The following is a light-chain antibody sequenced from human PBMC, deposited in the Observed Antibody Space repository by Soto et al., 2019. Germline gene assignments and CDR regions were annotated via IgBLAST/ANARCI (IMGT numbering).Light chain of an antibody. V-gene: IGLV2-23*01. CDR3: CSYAGSSTYV. CDR2: QAT. J-gene: IGLJ1*01. Sequence: QSALTQPAAVSGSPGQSITISCTGTSSDLAIYNYVSWYQQQPGKAPKLMIYQATNRPSGVSNRFSGSKSGNTASLTISGLQAEDEADYYCCSYAGSSTYVFGTGTKVTVL. CDR1: SSDLAIYNY.